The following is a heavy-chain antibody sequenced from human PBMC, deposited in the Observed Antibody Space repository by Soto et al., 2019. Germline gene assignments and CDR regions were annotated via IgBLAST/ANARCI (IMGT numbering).Heavy chain of an antibody. V-gene: IGHV3-33*06. CDR2: IWGDGSSK. D-gene: IGHD1-26*01. Sequence: GGSLRLSCAASGFTFSTYGMHWVRQAPGKGLEWVSVIWGDGSSKYYADSVKGRFTISRDNSKNTLYLQMNSLRVEDTALYYCAKGQYSGVAGGLDYWGQGTLVTVSS. CDR1: GFTFSTYG. CDR3: AKGQYSGVAGGLDY. J-gene: IGHJ4*02.